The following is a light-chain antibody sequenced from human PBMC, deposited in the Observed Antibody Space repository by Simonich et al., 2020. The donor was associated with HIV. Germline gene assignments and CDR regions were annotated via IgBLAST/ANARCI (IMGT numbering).Light chain of an antibody. CDR3: QQRSNWPPWT. V-gene: IGKV3-15*01. J-gene: IGKJ1*01. Sequence: EIVMTQSPATLSVSPGERATPSCRASQRVSSKLAWYQQKPGQAPRRLIFGASTRATGIPARFSGSGSGTDFTLTISSLEPEDFAVYYCQQRSNWPPWTFGQGTNVEIK. CDR2: GAS. CDR1: QRVSSK.